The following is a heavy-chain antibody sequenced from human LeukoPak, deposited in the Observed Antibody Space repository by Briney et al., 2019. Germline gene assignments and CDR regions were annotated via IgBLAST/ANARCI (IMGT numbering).Heavy chain of an antibody. D-gene: IGHD3-22*01. J-gene: IGHJ4*02. CDR2: INPNSGGT. CDR3: ASQMMIVVVSGFDY. CDR1: GYTFTGYY. Sequence: GASVKVSCKASGYTFTGYYMHWVRQAPGQGLEWMGWINPNSGGTNYAQKFQGRVTMTRDTSISTAYMELSRLRSDDTAVYYCASQMMIVVVSGFDYWGQGTLVTVSS. V-gene: IGHV1-2*02.